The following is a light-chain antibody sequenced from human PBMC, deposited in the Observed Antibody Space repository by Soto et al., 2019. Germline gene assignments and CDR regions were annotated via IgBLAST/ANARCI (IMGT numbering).Light chain of an antibody. Sequence: EIVMTQSPATLSVSPGERATLSCRASQSVNSNLAWYRQIPGKAPRLLIFDASTRATGVPARFSRSGSGTEFTLTISSLQSEDSGIYYCQQYNFWPPLTFGGGTKVEIK. CDR1: QSVNSN. CDR3: QQYNFWPPLT. CDR2: DAS. V-gene: IGKV3-15*01. J-gene: IGKJ4*01.